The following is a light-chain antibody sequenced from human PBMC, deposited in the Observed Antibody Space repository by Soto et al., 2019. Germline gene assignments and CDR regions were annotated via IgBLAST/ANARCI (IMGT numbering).Light chain of an antibody. J-gene: IGKJ1*01. CDR2: AAS. Sequence: DIQMTQSPSSLSASVGDRVTITCRASQSISSYLNWYQQKPGKAPKLLIYAASSLQSGVPSRFSGSVSGTDFTLTISSLQPEDFATYYCRQSYSTPRTFGQGT. CDR1: QSISSY. CDR3: RQSYSTPRT. V-gene: IGKV1-39*01.